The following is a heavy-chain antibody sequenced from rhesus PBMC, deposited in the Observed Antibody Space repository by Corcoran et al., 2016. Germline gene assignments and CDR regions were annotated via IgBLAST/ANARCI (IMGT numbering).Heavy chain of an antibody. CDR2: ISGRGGST. CDR3: ARELGGQRLVAGIFDY. V-gene: IGHV4-173*01. J-gene: IGHJ4*01. Sequence: QLQLQESGPGLVKPSETLSLTCAVSGGSISSNYWSWIRQPPGKGLAWFGRISGRGGSTHYNPSHQDRVTISTDTSKNQFSLKLWSVTAADTAVYYCARELGGQRLVAGIFDYWGQGVLVTVSS. D-gene: IGHD6S26*01. CDR1: GGSISSNY.